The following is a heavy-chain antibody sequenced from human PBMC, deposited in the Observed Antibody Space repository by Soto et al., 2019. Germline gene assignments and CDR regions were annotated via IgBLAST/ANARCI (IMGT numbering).Heavy chain of an antibody. D-gene: IGHD3-10*01. V-gene: IGHV1-69*02. CDR1: GDTFNFYS. Sequence: QVQLVQSGAEVKRPGSSVKVSCKASGDTFNFYSINWVRQAPGLGLEWMGRVNPIVSMSNYAQKFQGRVTIVADTSTCTAYTEVSSLRSEATAIYYGASSYGSGYRAFDYWGQGALVTVSS. CDR2: VNPIVSMS. J-gene: IGHJ4*02. CDR3: ASSYGSGYRAFDY.